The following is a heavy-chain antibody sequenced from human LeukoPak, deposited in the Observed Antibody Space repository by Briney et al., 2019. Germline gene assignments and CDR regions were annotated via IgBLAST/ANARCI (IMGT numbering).Heavy chain of an antibody. V-gene: IGHV3-33*01. CDR2: IGYDGSNK. CDR3: ARDRFMVRGVMVGTFDL. CDR1: GFPFSDYA. D-gene: IGHD3-10*01. J-gene: IGHJ3*01. Sequence: PGGSLRLSCAASGFPFSDYAMHWVRQAPGKGPEWVAVIGYDGSNKYDADSVKGRFTISRDNSKNMMYLQMNSLRAEDTAVYYCARDRFMVRGVMVGTFDLWGQGTMVTVSS.